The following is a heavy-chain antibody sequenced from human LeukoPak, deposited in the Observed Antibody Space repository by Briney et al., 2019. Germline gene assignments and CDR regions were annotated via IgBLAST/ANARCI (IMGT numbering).Heavy chain of an antibody. Sequence: YAMSWVRQAPGKGLEWVSGISGSGGGRYYADSVKGRFTISRDNSKNTLYLQMNNLRAEDTAVYYGAKGVDASGIYYYFYMDVWGKGTTVTVSS. J-gene: IGHJ6*03. CDR2: ISGSGGGR. CDR3: AKGVDASGIYYYFYMDV. CDR1: YA. D-gene: IGHD3-16*01. V-gene: IGHV3-23*01.